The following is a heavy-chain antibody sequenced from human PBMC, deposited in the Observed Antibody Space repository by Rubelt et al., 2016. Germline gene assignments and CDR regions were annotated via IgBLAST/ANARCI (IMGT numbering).Heavy chain of an antibody. CDR2: ISGGGDST. CDR3: AKGGARGSWNVGHY. J-gene: IGHJ4*02. CDR1: GFTFSSYA. V-gene: IGHV3-23*01. D-gene: IGHD1-26*01. Sequence: EVQLLESGGGLVQPGGSLRLSCAASGFTFSSYAMTWVRQAPGKGLEWVPVISGGGDSTYYADSVKGRFTISRDSSKNTLYLQMSSLRVEDTAGYYCAKGGARGSWNVGHYWGQGTLVTVSS.